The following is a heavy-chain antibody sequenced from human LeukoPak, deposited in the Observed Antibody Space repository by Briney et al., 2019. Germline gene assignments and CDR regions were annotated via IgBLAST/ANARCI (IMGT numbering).Heavy chain of an antibody. CDR3: ARDGSCGGDCYDDAFDI. V-gene: IGHV3-48*04. CDR2: ISSSSSTI. J-gene: IGHJ3*02. CDR1: GLTFSSYS. D-gene: IGHD2-21*02. Sequence: QSGGSLRLSCAASGLTFSSYSMNWVRQAPGKGLEWVSYISSSSSTIYYADSVKGRFTISRDNAKNSLYLQMNSLRAEDTAVYYCARDGSCGGDCYDDAFDIWGQGTMVTVSS.